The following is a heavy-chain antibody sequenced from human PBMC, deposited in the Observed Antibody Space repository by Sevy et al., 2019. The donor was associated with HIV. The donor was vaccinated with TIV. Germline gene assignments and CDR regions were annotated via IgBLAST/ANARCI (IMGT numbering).Heavy chain of an antibody. D-gene: IGHD5-18*01. CDR1: GFTFSGYW. V-gene: IGHV3-7*01. CDR3: GRDSPGYGAYDY. J-gene: IGHJ4*02. CDR2: IKEDGSAE. Sequence: GGSLRLSCAASGFTFSGYWMTWVRQAPGKGLEWVANIKEDGSAEYNVDPVKGRFTISRDNAKNSLFLQLNSLRVEDTAMYYCGRDSPGYGAYDYLGQGTLVTVSS.